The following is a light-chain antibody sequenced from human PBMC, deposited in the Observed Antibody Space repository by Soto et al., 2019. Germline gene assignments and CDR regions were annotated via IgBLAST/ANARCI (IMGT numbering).Light chain of an antibody. CDR2: DAS. J-gene: IGKJ4*01. CDR1: QSVGST. V-gene: IGKV3-15*01. Sequence: EIVMTQSPATLSVSPWERVTLSCGASQSVGSTLAWYQQKPGLAPRVLIYDASTRATVIPARFSGSGSGTEFTLTISSLQSEDFAVYYCQQYDNWPLTFGGGTKVDIK. CDR3: QQYDNWPLT.